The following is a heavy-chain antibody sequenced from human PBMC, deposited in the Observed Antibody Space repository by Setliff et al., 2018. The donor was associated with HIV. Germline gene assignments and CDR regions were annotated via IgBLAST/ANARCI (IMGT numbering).Heavy chain of an antibody. CDR1: GGSISSSGDY. Sequence: PSETLSLTCTVSGGSISSSGDYWSWVRQHPGKGLEWIGYIYYTGSTYSNPSLQSRVRISVDTAKNQFSLELSSVTAADTAVYFCARGVRGSGTNMVRGLLYDFSFHYMDVWGIGTTVTVSS. V-gene: IGHV4-31*03. D-gene: IGHD3-10*01. CDR2: IYYTGST. J-gene: IGHJ6*03. CDR3: ARGVRGSGTNMVRGLLYDFSFHYMDV.